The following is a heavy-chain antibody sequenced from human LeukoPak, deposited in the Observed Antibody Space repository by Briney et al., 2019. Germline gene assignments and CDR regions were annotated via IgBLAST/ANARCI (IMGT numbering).Heavy chain of an antibody. Sequence: SETLSLTCTVSGYSINSGYYWGWIRQPPGKGLEWIGTIYRSGSTYSNPSLRGRVTISVDTSKNQFSLKLSSVTAADTAVYYCARTGAGYYYYYMDVWGKGTTVTVSS. CDR3: ARTGAGYYYYYMDV. CDR2: IYRSGST. D-gene: IGHD1-26*01. CDR1: GYSINSGYY. V-gene: IGHV4-38-2*02. J-gene: IGHJ6*03.